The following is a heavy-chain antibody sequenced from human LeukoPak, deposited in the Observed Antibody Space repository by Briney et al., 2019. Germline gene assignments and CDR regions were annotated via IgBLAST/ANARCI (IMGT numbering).Heavy chain of an antibody. V-gene: IGHV4-59*01. Sequence: TSETLSLTCTLPGGSLSRYYWSWIRQPPGKGLAWIGYIYYSGSTNYNPSLKSRVTISVDTSKNQFSLKLSSVTAADTAVYYCARGENGEPFDYWGQGTLVTVSS. CDR3: ARGENGEPFDY. J-gene: IGHJ4*02. CDR2: IYYSGST. D-gene: IGHD4-17*01. CDR1: GGSLSRYY.